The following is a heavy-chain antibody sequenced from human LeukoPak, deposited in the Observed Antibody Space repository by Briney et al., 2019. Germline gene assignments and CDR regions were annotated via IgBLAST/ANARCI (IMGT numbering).Heavy chain of an antibody. D-gene: IGHD3/OR15-3a*01. CDR1: GVSISSSNSY. CDR3: ARQTGSGLFILP. Sequence: SETLSLTCTVSGVSISSSNSYWGWIRQPPGKGLEWIGSIYYSGNTYYNASLKSQHSISIATSKNRFSLKLTSVTAADTAVYYCARQTGSGLFILPGGQGTLVTVSS. V-gene: IGHV4-39*01. CDR2: IYYSGNT. J-gene: IGHJ4*02.